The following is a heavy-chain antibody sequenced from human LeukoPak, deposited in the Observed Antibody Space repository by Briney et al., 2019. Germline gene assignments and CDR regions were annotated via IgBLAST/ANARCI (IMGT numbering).Heavy chain of an antibody. V-gene: IGHV3-30*18. J-gene: IGHJ3*02. CDR2: ISYDGSNK. CDR1: GFTFSSYG. CDR3: AKDHYAFDI. Sequence: SGGSLRLSCAASGFTFSSYGMPWVRQAPGKGLEWVAVISYDGSNKYYADSVKGRFTISRDNSKNTLYLQMNSLRAEDTAVYYCAKDHYAFDIWGQGTMVTVSS.